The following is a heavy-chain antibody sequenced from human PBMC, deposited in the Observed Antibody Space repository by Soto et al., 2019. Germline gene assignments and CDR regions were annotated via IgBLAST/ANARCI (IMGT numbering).Heavy chain of an antibody. CDR1: GFTFSTYG. V-gene: IGHV3-30*18. CDR3: AKGAYSGNWYED. CDR2: ISYDGNNK. D-gene: IGHD2-21*01. Sequence: QVQLVESGGGVVQPGRSLRLSCAASGFTFSTYGMHWVRQAPGKGLEWVAVISYDGNNKYYADSVKGRFTISRDNSKNTLYLQMNSLRAEDTAVYYCAKGAYSGNWYEDWGQGTLVTDSS. J-gene: IGHJ5*02.